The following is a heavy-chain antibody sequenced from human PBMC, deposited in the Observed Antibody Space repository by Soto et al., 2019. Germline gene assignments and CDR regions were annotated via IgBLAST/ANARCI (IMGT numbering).Heavy chain of an antibody. CDR1: GYTFTSYY. CDR3: ARGLYGDPREYFQY. D-gene: IGHD4-17*01. Sequence: ASVKVSCKASGYTFTSYYMHWVRQASGQGLEWMGRIIPILGIANYAQKFQGRVTITADKSTSTAYMELNSLRAEDTAVYYCARGLYGDPREYFQYWGQGTLVTVSS. CDR2: IIPILGIA. V-gene: IGHV1-69*04. J-gene: IGHJ1*01.